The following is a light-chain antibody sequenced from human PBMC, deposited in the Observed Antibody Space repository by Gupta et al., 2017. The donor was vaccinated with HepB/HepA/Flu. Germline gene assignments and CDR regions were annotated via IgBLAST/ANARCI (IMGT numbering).Light chain of an antibody. Sequence: EIVMIQSPDSLAVSLGERATISCKSSQTVFANSNKKNFLAWYQQRPGQPPRLVISWSSTRESGVPDRFSGSGSGTDFTLTISSRQPEDVAVYYCQQYVSSPLTFGGGTKVDIK. CDR3: QQYVSSPLT. CDR1: QTVFANSNKKNF. CDR2: WSS. J-gene: IGKJ4*01. V-gene: IGKV4-1*01.